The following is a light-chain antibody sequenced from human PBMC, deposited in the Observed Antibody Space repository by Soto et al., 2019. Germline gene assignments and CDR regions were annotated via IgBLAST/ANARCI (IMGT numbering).Light chain of an antibody. J-gene: IGKJ5*01. CDR2: DAS. CDR3: QQYSTYST. CDR1: QNIRNW. V-gene: IGKV1-5*01. Sequence: IHMTHSPSTLSASVLYSVTITFRASQNIRNWLAWYQQKPGKAPNPLIYDASSLKSGVPSRFSGSGSGTEFTLTISSLQPDDFATYYCQQYSTYSTFGQGTRLEIK.